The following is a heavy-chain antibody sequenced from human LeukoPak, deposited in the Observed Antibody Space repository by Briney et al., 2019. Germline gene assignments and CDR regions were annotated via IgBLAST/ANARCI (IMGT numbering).Heavy chain of an antibody. Sequence: GGSLRLSCAASGFTFSSYWMHWVRQAPGKGLVWVSRINSDRSSTNYADSVKGRFTISRDNAKNTLYLQMNSLRAEDTAVYYCARGWVTATGTIYWGQGTLVSVSS. CDR3: ARGWVTATGTIY. CDR2: INSDRSST. D-gene: IGHD6-13*01. CDR1: GFTFSSYW. J-gene: IGHJ4*02. V-gene: IGHV3-74*01.